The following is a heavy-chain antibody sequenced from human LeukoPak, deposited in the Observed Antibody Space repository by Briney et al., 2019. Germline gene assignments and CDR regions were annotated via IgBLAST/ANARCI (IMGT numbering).Heavy chain of an antibody. CDR1: AFSFSSYC. Sequence: GGSLRLSCEASAFSFSSYCMNWVRQAPGKGLEWVSSISSSTYISYADSVKGRFTISRDNAKNSLYLQMDSLRAEDTAVYYCAKVVRLYCSGGTCNAFDYWGQGSLVTVSS. CDR2: ISSSTYI. CDR3: AKVVRLYCSGGTCNAFDY. V-gene: IGHV3-21*01. D-gene: IGHD2-15*01. J-gene: IGHJ4*02.